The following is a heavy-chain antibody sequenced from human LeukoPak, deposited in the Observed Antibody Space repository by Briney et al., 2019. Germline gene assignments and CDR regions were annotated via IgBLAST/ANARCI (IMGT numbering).Heavy chain of an antibody. CDR1: GYTFTSYD. V-gene: IGHV1-8*01. CDR3: ARDLTPVAVTRDY. Sequence: GASVKVSCKASGYTFTSYDINWVRQATGQGLEWMGWMNPNSGNTGYAQKFQGRVTMTRDTSTSTVYMELSSLRSEDTAVYYCARDLTPVAVTRDYWGQGTLVTVSS. CDR2: MNPNSGNT. D-gene: IGHD4-17*01. J-gene: IGHJ4*02.